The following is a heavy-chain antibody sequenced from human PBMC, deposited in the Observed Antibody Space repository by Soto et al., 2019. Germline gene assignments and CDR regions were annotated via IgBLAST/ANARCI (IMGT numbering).Heavy chain of an antibody. CDR3: GHAGDYDLLSFDH. D-gene: IGHD4-17*01. CDR1: VFSLTTNHMG. CDR2: IYWDDDK. Sequence: QITLKASGPPLVRPAQTLTLTCAFSVFSLTTNHMGVAWIRQPPGKALEWLALIYWDDDKRYSPSLKNRLAISKATASIRVVLTITNANPEDTGTYCCGHAGDYDLLSFDHWGPGTLVTVSS. V-gene: IGHV2-5*02. J-gene: IGHJ4*02.